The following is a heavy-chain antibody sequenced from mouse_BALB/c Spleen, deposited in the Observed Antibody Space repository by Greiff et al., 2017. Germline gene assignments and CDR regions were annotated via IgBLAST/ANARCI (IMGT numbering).Heavy chain of an antibody. J-gene: IGHJ4*01. Sequence: VQLQQSGPGLVQPSQSLSITCTVSGFSLTSYGVHWVRQSPGKGLEWLGVIWSGGSTDYNAAFISRLSIRKDNSKSQVFFKMNSLQADDTAIYYCARKPYYGNHHYYAMDYWGQGTSVTVSS. CDR2: IWSGGST. D-gene: IGHD2-10*01. CDR3: ARKPYYGNHHYYAMDY. CDR1: GFSLTSYG. V-gene: IGHV2-4-1*01.